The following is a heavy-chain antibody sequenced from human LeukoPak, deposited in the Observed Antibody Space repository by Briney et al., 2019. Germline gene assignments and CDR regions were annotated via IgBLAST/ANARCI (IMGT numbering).Heavy chain of an antibody. J-gene: IGHJ4*02. CDR2: IYTSGST. Sequence: SETLSLTCTVSGGSISSGSYYWSWIRQPAGKGLEWIGRIYTSGSTNYNPSHKSRVTISVDTSKNQFSLKLSSVTAADTAVYYCARGFDYWGQGTLVTVSS. CDR1: GGSISSGSYY. D-gene: IGHD3-10*01. CDR3: ARGFDY. V-gene: IGHV4-61*02.